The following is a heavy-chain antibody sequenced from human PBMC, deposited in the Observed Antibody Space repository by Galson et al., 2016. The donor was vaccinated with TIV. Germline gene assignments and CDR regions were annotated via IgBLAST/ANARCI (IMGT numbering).Heavy chain of an antibody. J-gene: IGHJ3*01. Sequence: SLRLSCAASGFTFSNYAMNWVRQTPGKGLEWVSTLSGRGASTYYADSVKGRFTISRDNSKNALYVQINNLRAEDTAVYYCVKVHWEMLSAFHVWGQGTMVTVSS. V-gene: IGHV3-23*01. CDR2: LSGRGAST. CDR1: GFTFSNYA. D-gene: IGHD1-26*01. CDR3: VKVHWEMLSAFHV.